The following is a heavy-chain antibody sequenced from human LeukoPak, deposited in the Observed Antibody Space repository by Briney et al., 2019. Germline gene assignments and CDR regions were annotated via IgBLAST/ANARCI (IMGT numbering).Heavy chain of an antibody. J-gene: IGHJ3*02. Sequence: TSQTLSLTCAISGDSVSDNSAAWNWIRQSPSRGLEWLGRTYYRSKWYNEYALSVKSRISINPDTSKNQFSLQLNSVTPEDTAVYYCVRRMVGATWAFDIWGQGTMVTVSS. CDR3: VRRMVGATWAFDI. V-gene: IGHV6-1*01. CDR2: TYYRSKWYN. D-gene: IGHD1-26*01. CDR1: GDSVSDNSAA.